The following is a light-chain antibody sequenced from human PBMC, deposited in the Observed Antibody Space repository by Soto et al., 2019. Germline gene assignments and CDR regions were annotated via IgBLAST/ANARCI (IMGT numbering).Light chain of an antibody. CDR1: PISSN. J-gene: IGKJ2*01. CDR2: GAS. V-gene: IGKV3-15*01. Sequence: VVTQSPASLSVSPGDRVTISCRAGPISSNLAWHQQRPGQAPRLLIYGASVRATGVPARFSGSGSGTEFTLNINSLQSEGYAVYVCQQYNNWPYTFGQGTKVYI. CDR3: QQYNNWPYT.